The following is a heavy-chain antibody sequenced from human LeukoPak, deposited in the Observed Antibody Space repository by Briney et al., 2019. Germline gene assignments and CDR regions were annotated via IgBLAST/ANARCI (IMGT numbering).Heavy chain of an antibody. V-gene: IGHV3-23*01. CDR2: ISSSGSGGNT. CDR1: GVTLSNYA. Sequence: PGGSLRLSCVASGVTLSNYAMSWARQAPGKGLEWVSGISSSGSGGNTYYADSVKGRFTISRDNSKNTLYLQMNSLRAEDTAVYYCAKYDILTGYPIGGFDYWGQGTLVTVSS. D-gene: IGHD3-9*01. J-gene: IGHJ4*02. CDR3: AKYDILTGYPIGGFDY.